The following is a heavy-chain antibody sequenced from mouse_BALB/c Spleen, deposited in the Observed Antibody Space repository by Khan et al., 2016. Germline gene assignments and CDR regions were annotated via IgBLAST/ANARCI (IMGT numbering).Heavy chain of an antibody. CDR1: GDSITSVY. CDR2: ISYSGSN. V-gene: IGHV3-8*02. J-gene: IGHJ2*01. CDR3: AGYYGHFYDY. D-gene: IGHD2-1*01. Sequence: EVQLQESGPSLVKPSQTLSLTCSVTGDSITSVYWNWIWKFLGNKIEDMGYISYSGSNYYNPSLKSRISITRDTSTSQYYMQLKSVTTEDTATYYCAGYYGHFYDYWGQGTTLTVTS.